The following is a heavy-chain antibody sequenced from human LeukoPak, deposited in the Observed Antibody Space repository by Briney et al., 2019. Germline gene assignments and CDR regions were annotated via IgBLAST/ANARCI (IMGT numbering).Heavy chain of an antibody. D-gene: IGHD3-22*01. V-gene: IGHV4-34*01. CDR3: ARHFAYYYDSSGNGYMDV. J-gene: IGHJ6*03. Sequence: SETLSLTCAVYGGSFSGYYWSWIRQPPGKGLEWIGEINHSGSTNSNPSLKSRVTISVDTSKNQFSLKLSSVTAADTAVYYCARHFAYYYDSSGNGYMDVWGKGTTVTISS. CDR1: GGSFSGYY. CDR2: INHSGST.